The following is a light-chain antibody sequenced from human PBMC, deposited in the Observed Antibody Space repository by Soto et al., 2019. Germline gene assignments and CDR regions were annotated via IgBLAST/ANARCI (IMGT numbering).Light chain of an antibody. CDR3: QHYGSSTGYT. Sequence: EIALTQSPGTLCLSPGERATLSCRASQSVSSSYLAWYRQKPGQAPRLLIYGASRRTTGIPDKFSGSGAGTDFTPTIGRLEPADFAVYYCQHYGSSTGYTFGQGTKLEIK. CDR2: GAS. J-gene: IGKJ2*01. CDR1: QSVSSSY. V-gene: IGKV3-20*01.